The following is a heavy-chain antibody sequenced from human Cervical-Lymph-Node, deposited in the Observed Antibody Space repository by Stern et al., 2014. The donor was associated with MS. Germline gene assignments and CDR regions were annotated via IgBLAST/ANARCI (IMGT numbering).Heavy chain of an antibody. D-gene: IGHD2-21*01. CDR1: GGTFSNFA. J-gene: IGHJ4*02. Sequence: VQLVESGAEVKKPGSSVKVSCKTSGGTFSNFAIGWVRQAPGQGLEWMGGITPIFDATNYAQKFQGRLTITADESTRTAYMELSSLRSDDTAMYYCARGDLEAPIYYFDYWGQGTLVTVSS. CDR3: ARGDLEAPIYYFDY. V-gene: IGHV1-69*01. CDR2: ITPIFDAT.